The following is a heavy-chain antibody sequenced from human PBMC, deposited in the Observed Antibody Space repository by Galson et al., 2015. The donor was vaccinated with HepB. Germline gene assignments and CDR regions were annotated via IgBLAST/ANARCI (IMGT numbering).Heavy chain of an antibody. CDR1: GGSFSYY. V-gene: IGHV4-34*01. J-gene: IGHJ4*02. CDR3: ASSDSGSYFPPPLDS. CDR2: INHSGST. Sequence: LSLTCTVYGGSFSYYRSWIRQPPGKGLEWIGEINHSGSTNYNPSLKSRVTISVDTSKNQFSLRLSSVTAADTAVYYCASSDSGSYFPPPLDSWGQGTLVTVSS. D-gene: IGHD3-10*01.